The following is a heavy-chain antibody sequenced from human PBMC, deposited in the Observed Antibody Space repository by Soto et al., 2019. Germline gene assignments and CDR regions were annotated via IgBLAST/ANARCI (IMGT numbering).Heavy chain of an antibody. Sequence: PGGSLRLSCEACVFPFSTHSLHWIRQAPGKGLEWVAVISDDGSSLNYADSVKGRFTISRDNHRDTLYLQMKSLKEEDTAVYYCARGDYHDSSGPFSDAFDVWGQGTMVTVSS. D-gene: IGHD3-22*01. V-gene: IGHV3-30*04. CDR1: VFPFSTHS. CDR3: ARGDYHDSSGPFSDAFDV. J-gene: IGHJ3*01. CDR2: ISDDGSSL.